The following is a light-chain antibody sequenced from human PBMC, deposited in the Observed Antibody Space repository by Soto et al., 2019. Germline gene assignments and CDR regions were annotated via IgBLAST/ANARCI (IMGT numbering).Light chain of an antibody. CDR2: KAS. CDR3: QQYNSYSWP. CDR1: QSISSW. Sequence: KVSKSASTLSASVGDRVTITCRASQSISSWLAWYQQKPGKAPKLLIYKASSLESGVPSRFSGSGSGTEFTLTISSLQPDDFATYYCQQYNSYSWPFGQGTKVDVK. J-gene: IGKJ1*01. V-gene: IGKV1-5*03.